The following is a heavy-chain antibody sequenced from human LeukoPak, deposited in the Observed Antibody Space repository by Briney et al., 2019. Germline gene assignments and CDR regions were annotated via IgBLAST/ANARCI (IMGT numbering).Heavy chain of an antibody. J-gene: IGHJ4*02. CDR1: GFTFSSYW. Sequence: GGSLRLSCAASGFTFSSYWMSWVRQAPGKGLEWVGHIKPDGSEKYYVDSVKGRFTISRDNAKNSLYLQMDSLRVEDTAVYYCVPEYYDYGDGGYWGQGTLVTVSS. V-gene: IGHV3-7*01. CDR3: VPEYYDYGDGGY. D-gene: IGHD4-17*01. CDR2: IKPDGSEK.